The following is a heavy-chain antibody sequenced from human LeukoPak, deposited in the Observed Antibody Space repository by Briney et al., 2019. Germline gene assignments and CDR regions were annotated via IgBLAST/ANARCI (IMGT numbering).Heavy chain of an antibody. V-gene: IGHV4-59*12. J-gene: IGHJ6*03. D-gene: IGHD3-9*01. CDR1: VGSIRMYY. CDR2: KYYSGRT. Sequence: SQSLCLTCTVSVGSIRMYYWSWMREPPGKGVEWIGYKYYSGRTNYSPSLKSRVTISVDTSKNEFSLKLSSVTAADTAVYYCARSRDYVILTGYPNAYYYYMDAWGKGTTVTVSS. CDR3: ARSRDYVILTGYPNAYYYYMDA.